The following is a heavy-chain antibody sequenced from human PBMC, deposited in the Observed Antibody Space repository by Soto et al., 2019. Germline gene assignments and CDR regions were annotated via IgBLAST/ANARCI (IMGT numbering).Heavy chain of an antibody. CDR3: ARHIAAASQWPVDYMDV. CDR2: INYSGST. Sequence: SVTLSLTCTVSGGSISISTYHWGWIRQPPWKGLEWIGSINYSGSTYYNPSFKSRVTISVDASENQFSLKLSSVTAADTAVYYCARHIAAASQWPVDYMDVWGNGTTVTVSS. D-gene: IGHD6-13*01. J-gene: IGHJ6*03. V-gene: IGHV4-39*01. CDR1: GGSISISTYH.